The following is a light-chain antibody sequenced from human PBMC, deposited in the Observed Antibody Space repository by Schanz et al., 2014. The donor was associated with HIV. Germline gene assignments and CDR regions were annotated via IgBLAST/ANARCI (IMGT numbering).Light chain of an antibody. CDR1: ESVSTM. V-gene: IGKV3-15*01. Sequence: EIVMTQSPATLSVSPGDTVTLSCRASESVSTMLDWFQERPGQAPRLVIYRISTRATGVPARFSGSGSGTEFTLTISSLQSEDSAVYYCLQHNSWPWTFGQGTKVEIK. CDR2: RIS. J-gene: IGKJ1*01. CDR3: LQHNSWPWT.